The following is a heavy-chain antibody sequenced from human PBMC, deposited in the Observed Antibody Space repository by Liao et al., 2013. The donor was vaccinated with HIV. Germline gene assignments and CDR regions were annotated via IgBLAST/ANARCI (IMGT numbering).Heavy chain of an antibody. J-gene: IGHJ6*03. V-gene: IGHV4-4*07. D-gene: IGHD3-10*01. CDR3: ARGARSYYYYYYYMDV. Sequence: QVQLQESGPGLVKPSETLSLTCTVSGGSISSYYWSWIRQPAGKGLEWIGRIYTSGSTNYNPSLKSRVTMSVDTSKNQFSLKLSSVTAADTAVYYCARGARSYYYYYYYMDVWGKGTTVTVSS. CDR1: GGSISSYY. CDR2: IYTSGST.